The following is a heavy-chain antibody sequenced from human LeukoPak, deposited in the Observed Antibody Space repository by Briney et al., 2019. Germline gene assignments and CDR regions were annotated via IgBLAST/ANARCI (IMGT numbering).Heavy chain of an antibody. V-gene: IGHV3-23*01. CDR1: GFTFSNYA. CDR3: AKSPNYYLSTTSRRDFDF. Sequence: GGSLRLSCAASGFTFSNYAMIWVRQAPGKGLEWVSAISGSGDTTYYADSVKARFTLSRDNSRNTVYLQMSSLRVEDTALYYCAKSPNYYLSTTSRRDFDFWGQGTLVTVSS. D-gene: IGHD3-10*01. CDR2: ISGSGDTT. J-gene: IGHJ4*02.